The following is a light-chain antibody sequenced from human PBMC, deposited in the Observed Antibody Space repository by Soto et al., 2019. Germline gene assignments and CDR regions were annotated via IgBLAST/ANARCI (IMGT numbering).Light chain of an antibody. CDR3: QQRAHWPRGT. CDR1: QSISSH. V-gene: IGKV3-11*01. CDR2: DAS. Sequence: EIVLTQSPATLSLSPGERATLSCRASQSISSHLAWYLQKPGQAPRVLIYDASNRVTGIPARFSGSGSGTDFTLTISNLEPEDFAIYYCQQRAHWPRGTFGQGTKLEIK. J-gene: IGKJ2*01.